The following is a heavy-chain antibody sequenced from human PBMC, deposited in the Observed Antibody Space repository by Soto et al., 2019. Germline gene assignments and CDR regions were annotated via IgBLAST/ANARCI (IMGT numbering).Heavy chain of an antibody. D-gene: IGHD3-22*01. CDR3: AREGGSYDSGGYLIRGAFDI. CDR2: IHYRGTS. J-gene: IGHJ3*02. Sequence: TLSLTCTVSGGSMSPGAYYWNWIRQHQGKGLEWIGSIHYRGTSYYNPSLQSRLSISVDTSKSQFSLTLSSVTAADTAMYYCAREGGSYDSGGYLIRGAFDIWGQGTMVTVS. V-gene: IGHV4-31*03. CDR1: GGSMSPGAYY.